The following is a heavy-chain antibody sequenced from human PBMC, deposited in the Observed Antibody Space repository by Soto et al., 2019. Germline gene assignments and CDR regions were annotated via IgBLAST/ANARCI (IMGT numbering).Heavy chain of an antibody. J-gene: IGHJ4*02. CDR3: AGYYYAPGNYQGNLDY. D-gene: IGHD3-10*01. CDR2: IYHSGST. V-gene: IGHV4-4*02. CDR1: GDSISSGNW. Sequence: PSETLSLTCAVSGDSISSGNWWSWVRQPPGKGLEWIGEIYHSGSTNYNPSLKSRVTISVDKPKNQFSLKLSSVTAADTAVYYCAGYYYAPGNYQGNLDYWGQGNVVT.